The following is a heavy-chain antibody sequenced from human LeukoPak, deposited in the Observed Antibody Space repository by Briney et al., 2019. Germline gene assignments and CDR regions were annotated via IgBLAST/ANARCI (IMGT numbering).Heavy chain of an antibody. CDR3: ASRSSGYSQYYFDY. Sequence: GGSLRLSCAASGFTFSSYSMNWVRQAPGKGLEWVSSITGSSSYIYYADSVKGRFIISRDNAKNSLYLQMNSLRGEDTAVYYCASRSSGYSQYYFDYWGQGILVTVSS. CDR1: GFTFSSYS. J-gene: IGHJ4*02. V-gene: IGHV3-21*06. CDR2: ITGSSSYI. D-gene: IGHD3-22*01.